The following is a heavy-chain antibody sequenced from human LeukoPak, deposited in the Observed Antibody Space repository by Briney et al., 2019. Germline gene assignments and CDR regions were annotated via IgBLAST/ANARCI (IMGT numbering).Heavy chain of an antibody. CDR2: ISYDGSNK. Sequence: GSLRLSCAASGFTFSSYAMHWVRQAPGKGLEWVAVISYDGSNKYYADSVKGRFTISRDNSKNTLYLQMNSLRTEDTALYYCAAAVATYYYYGMDVWGQGTTVTVSS. CDR1: GFTFSSYA. D-gene: IGHD6-19*01. CDR3: AAAVATYYYYGMDV. V-gene: IGHV3-30-3*01. J-gene: IGHJ6*02.